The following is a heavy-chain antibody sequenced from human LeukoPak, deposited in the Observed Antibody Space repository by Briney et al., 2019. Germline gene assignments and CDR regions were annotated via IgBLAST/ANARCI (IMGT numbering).Heavy chain of an antibody. J-gene: IGHJ6*04. D-gene: IGHD2-2*01. CDR1: GYTFTSYD. Sequence: ASVKVSCKASGYTFTSYDINWVRQATGQGLEWMGWMNPNSGNTGYAQKFQGRVTMTRNTSISTACMELSSLRSEDTAVYYCARGPSRSVVVPAASRRLDVWGKGTTVTVSS. CDR3: ARGPSRSVVVPAASRRLDV. V-gene: IGHV1-8*01. CDR2: MNPNSGNT.